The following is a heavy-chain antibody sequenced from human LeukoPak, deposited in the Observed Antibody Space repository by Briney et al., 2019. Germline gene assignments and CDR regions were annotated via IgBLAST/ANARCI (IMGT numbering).Heavy chain of an antibody. Sequence: GASVKVSCKASGYTFTGYYMHWVRQAPGQGLEWMGWINPNSGGTNYAQKFQGWVTMTRDTSISTAYMEQSRLRSDDTAVYYCARAPYYYYYGMDVWGKGTTVTVSS. J-gene: IGHJ6*04. V-gene: IGHV1-2*04. CDR3: ARAPYYYYYGMDV. CDR1: GYTFTGYY. CDR2: INPNSGGT.